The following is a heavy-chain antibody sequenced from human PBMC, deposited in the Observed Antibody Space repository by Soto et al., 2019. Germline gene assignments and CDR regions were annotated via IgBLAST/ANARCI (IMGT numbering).Heavy chain of an antibody. D-gene: IGHD6-6*01. J-gene: IGHJ4*02. Sequence: PGGSLRLSCAASGFTFSSYAMSWVRQAPGKGLEWVSAISGSGGSTYYADSVKGRSTISRDNSKNTLYLQMNSLRAEDTAVYYCAKDPKIEYSSSSHFDYWGQGTLVTVSS. CDR1: GFTFSSYA. CDR3: AKDPKIEYSSSSHFDY. V-gene: IGHV3-23*01. CDR2: ISGSGGST.